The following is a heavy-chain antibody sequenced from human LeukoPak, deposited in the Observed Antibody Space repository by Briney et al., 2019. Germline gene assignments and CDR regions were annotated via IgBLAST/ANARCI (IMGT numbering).Heavy chain of an antibody. V-gene: IGHV3-33*08. CDR3: AREPTIAAAGNDAFDI. CDR2: IWYDGSNK. J-gene: IGHJ3*02. Sequence: GGSLRLSCAASGFMFSNYAMSWVRQAPGKGLEWVAVIWYDGSNKYYADSVKGRFTISRDNSKNTLYLQMNSLRAEDTAVYYCAREPTIAAAGNDAFDIWGQGTMVTVSS. D-gene: IGHD6-13*01. CDR1: GFMFSNYA.